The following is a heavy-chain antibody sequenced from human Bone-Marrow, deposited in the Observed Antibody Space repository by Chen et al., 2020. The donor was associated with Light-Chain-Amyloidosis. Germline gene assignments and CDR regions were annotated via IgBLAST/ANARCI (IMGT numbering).Heavy chain of an antibody. CDR2: VNHGGST. J-gene: IGHJ4*02. D-gene: IGHD3-16*02. CDR3: ARGGRGSYRAFDY. V-gene: IGHV4-34*02. Sequence: QVQLQQWGAGLLKPSETLSLTCVVSGVSFSGHYWSWIRQTPGKGLEWIGEVNHGGSTNYNPSLKSLVTISIDTAKSHFSLNLSSVTAADTATYYCARGGRGSYRAFDYWGQGTLVTVSS. CDR1: GVSFSGHY.